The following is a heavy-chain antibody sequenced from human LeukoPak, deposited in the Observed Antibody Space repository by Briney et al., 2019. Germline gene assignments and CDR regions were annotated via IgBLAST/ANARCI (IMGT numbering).Heavy chain of an antibody. Sequence: SVKVSCKASGGTFSNHAVSWVRQAPGQGLEWMGGIIPIFGTANYAQKFQGRVTITADESTSTAYMELRSLRSDDTAVYYCARDREYYDILTGYYKQGTHYMDVWGKGTTVTVSS. CDR3: ARDREYYDILTGYYKQGTHYMDV. V-gene: IGHV1-69*13. CDR1: GGTFSNHA. D-gene: IGHD3-9*01. CDR2: IIPIFGTA. J-gene: IGHJ6*03.